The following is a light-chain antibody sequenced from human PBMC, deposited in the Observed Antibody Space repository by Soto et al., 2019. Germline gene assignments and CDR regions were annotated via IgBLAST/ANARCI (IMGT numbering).Light chain of an antibody. Sequence: EIVLTQSPATLSLSPGERATLSCRASQSVRSLLAWYQHKPGQPPRLLIYDATNRATGVPAGFSGSGSGTDFTITISSLEPEDFAVYYCQQRSNWLTFGGGTKVEIK. V-gene: IGKV3-11*01. CDR1: QSVRSL. CDR3: QQRSNWLT. J-gene: IGKJ4*01. CDR2: DAT.